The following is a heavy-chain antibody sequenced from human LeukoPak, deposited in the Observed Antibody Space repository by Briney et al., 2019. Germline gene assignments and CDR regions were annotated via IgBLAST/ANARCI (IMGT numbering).Heavy chain of an antibody. J-gene: IGHJ4*02. CDR2: ISGSGGST. V-gene: IGHV3-23*01. CDR1: GFTFSSYA. D-gene: IGHD6-13*01. CDR3: AKGSSSWQMGAFDY. Sequence: GGSLRLSCAAPGFTFSSYAMSWVRQAPGKGLEWVSAISGSGGSTYYADSVKGRFTISRDNSKNTLYLQMNSLRAEDTAVYYCAKGSSSWQMGAFDYWGQGTLVTVSS.